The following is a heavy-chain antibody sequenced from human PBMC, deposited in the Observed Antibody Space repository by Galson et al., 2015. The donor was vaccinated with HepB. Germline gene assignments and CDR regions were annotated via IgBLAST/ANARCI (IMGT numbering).Heavy chain of an antibody. Sequence: SYWIGWVRQMPGKGLEWMGIIYPGDSDTRYSPSFQGQVTISADKSISTAYLQWSSLKASDTAMYYCVRRGYYYYFDYWGQGTLVTVSS. V-gene: IGHV5-51*01. J-gene: IGHJ4*02. CDR1: SYW. CDR2: IYPGDSDT. CDR3: VRRGYYYYFDY. D-gene: IGHD3-22*01.